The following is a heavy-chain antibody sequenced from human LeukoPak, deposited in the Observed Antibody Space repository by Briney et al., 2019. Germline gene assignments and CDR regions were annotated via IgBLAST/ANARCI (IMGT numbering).Heavy chain of an antibody. CDR1: GYTFTSYF. D-gene: IGHD6-19*01. J-gene: IGHJ4*02. V-gene: IGHV1-46*01. CDR2: INPSGGST. Sequence: ASVTVSCQASGYTFTSYFMHWVRQAPGQGLEWVGMINPSGGSTSYAQKFQGRVTITRDTSTSTVYMELSSLRSEDTAVYYCAREGSGWPYYFDYWGQGTLVTVSS. CDR3: AREGSGWPYYFDY.